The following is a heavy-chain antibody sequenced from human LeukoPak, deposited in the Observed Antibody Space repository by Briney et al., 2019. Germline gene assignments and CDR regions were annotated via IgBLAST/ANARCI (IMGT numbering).Heavy chain of an antibody. J-gene: IGHJ6*03. CDR1: GGSISSSTYY. CDR3: ARITWWSIYDYYYMDI. Sequence: SETLSLTCTVSGGSISSSTYYWGWVRQPPGKGLEWIATIYYSGSTYYNPSLKSRVTISGDTSKNQFSLKLSSVTAADTGVYFCARITWWSIYDYYYMDIWGNGTTVTVSS. CDR2: IYYSGST. D-gene: IGHD2-15*01. V-gene: IGHV4-39*01.